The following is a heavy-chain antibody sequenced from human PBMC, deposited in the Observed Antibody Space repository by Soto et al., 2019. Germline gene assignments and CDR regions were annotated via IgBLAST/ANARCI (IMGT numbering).Heavy chain of an antibody. D-gene: IGHD2-2*01. Sequence: QVQLVQSGAEVKKPGSSVKVSCQASGGTFSSYAISWVRQAPGQGLEWMGGIIPIFGTANYAQKFQGRVTITADESTSTAYMELSSLRSEDTAVYYCARDPPLGIVVVPAAENYYYGMDVWGQGTTVTVSS. CDR3: ARDPPLGIVVVPAAENYYYGMDV. J-gene: IGHJ6*02. CDR2: IIPIFGTA. V-gene: IGHV1-69*01. CDR1: GGTFSSYA.